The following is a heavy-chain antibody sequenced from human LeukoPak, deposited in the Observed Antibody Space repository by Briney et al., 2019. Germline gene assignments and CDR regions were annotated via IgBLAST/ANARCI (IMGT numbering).Heavy chain of an antibody. CDR3: VRERDRGIEVADDFDY. V-gene: IGHV3-23*01. CDR2: INDRGGYR. D-gene: IGHD6-19*01. J-gene: IGHJ4*02. Sequence: GGSLRLSCAASGFTFSMYSMAWVRQAPGKGLEWVSVINDRGGYRQDADSVKGRFTISRDNSQNTLFLQMNSLRAEDTAVYYCVRERDRGIEVADDFDYWGQGILVTVSS. CDR1: GFTFSMYS.